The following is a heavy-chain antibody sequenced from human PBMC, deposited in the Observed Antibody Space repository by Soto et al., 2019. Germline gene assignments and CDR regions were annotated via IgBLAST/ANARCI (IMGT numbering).Heavy chain of an antibody. CDR2: IYIGGST. CDR1: GFTVNTYY. J-gene: IGHJ6*02. Sequence: GGSLRLSCAPSGFTVNTYYMNWVRHAPGKGVEWVSVIYIGGSTYYADSVRGRFTISRDKSKNILYLQMNNLRVEDTAVYYCARGDGYYGSPPYFYYGMDVWGQGTTVTVSS. V-gene: IGHV3-53*01. D-gene: IGHD4-17*01. CDR3: ARGDGYYGSPPYFYYGMDV.